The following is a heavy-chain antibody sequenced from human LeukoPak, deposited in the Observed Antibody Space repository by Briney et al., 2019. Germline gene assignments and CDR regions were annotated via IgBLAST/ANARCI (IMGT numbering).Heavy chain of an antibody. CDR3: ARTITPSLGFSYTMDV. CDR2: IYPGDSDT. D-gene: IGHD7-27*01. CDR1: GYTFSTYW. Sequence: GESLKISCKGSGYTFSTYWIGWVRQMPGKGLEWMGIIYPGDSDTRYSPSFQGQVTISVDKSIGTAYLQWSSLKASDTAMYYCARTITPSLGFSYTMDVWGQGTTVTVSS. J-gene: IGHJ6*02. V-gene: IGHV5-51*01.